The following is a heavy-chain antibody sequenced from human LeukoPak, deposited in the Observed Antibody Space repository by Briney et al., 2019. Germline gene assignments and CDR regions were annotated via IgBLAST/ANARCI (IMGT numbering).Heavy chain of an antibody. Sequence: SETLSLTCTVSGGSISSSSYYWGLIRQPPGKGLEWIGSIYYSGSTYYNPSLKSRVTISVDTSKNQFSLKLSSVTAADTAVYYCARQPSSSWYYDWFDPWGQGTLVTVSS. CDR2: IYYSGST. D-gene: IGHD6-13*01. V-gene: IGHV4-39*01. CDR1: GGSISSSSYY. J-gene: IGHJ5*02. CDR3: ARQPSSSWYYDWFDP.